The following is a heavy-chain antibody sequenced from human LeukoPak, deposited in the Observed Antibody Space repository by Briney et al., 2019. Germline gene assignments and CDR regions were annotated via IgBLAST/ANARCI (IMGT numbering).Heavy chain of an antibody. CDR2: INHSGST. Sequence: PSETLSLTCAVYGGSFSGYYWSWIRQPPGKGLEWIGEINHSGSTNYNPSLKSRVTISVDTSKNQFSLKLSSVTAADTAVYYCALWFGESPFDYWGQGTLVTVSS. J-gene: IGHJ4*02. CDR3: ALWFGESPFDY. V-gene: IGHV4-34*01. CDR1: GGSFSGYY. D-gene: IGHD3-10*01.